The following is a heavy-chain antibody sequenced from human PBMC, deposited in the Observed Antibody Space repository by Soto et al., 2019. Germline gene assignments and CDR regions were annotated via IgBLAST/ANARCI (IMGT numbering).Heavy chain of an antibody. CDR2: ISYDGSEK. CDR1: GFSFAYYG. V-gene: IGHV3-30*18. J-gene: IGHJ4*02. CDR3: AEAYSTTAVDS. D-gene: IGHD4-17*01. Sequence: QVQLVESGGGVVQPGRSLRLSCAASGFSFAYYGMHWVRQAPGKGLEWVAVISYDGSEKYYEDSVKGRFTISRDNTKNRLDVQLSRIRGEDTAVYFCAEAYSTTAVDSGSQGSVVTVSS.